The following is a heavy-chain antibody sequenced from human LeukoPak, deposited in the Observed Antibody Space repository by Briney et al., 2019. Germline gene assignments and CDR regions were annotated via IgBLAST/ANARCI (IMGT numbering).Heavy chain of an antibody. V-gene: IGHV4-30-2*01. J-gene: IGHJ5*02. CDR3: TRGSHSNPPWP. Sequence: SETLSLTCAVSGGSISSGGYSWSWIRQPPGKGLEWIGYIYHSGSTYYNPSLKSRVTISVDRSKNQFSLELSSVTAADTAVYYCTRGSHSNPPWPWGQGTLVTVSS. D-gene: IGHD2/OR15-2a*01. CDR2: IYHSGST. CDR1: GGSISSGGYS.